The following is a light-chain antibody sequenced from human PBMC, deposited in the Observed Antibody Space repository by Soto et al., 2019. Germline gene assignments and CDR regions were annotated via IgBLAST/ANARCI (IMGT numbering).Light chain of an antibody. V-gene: IGKV1-5*03. J-gene: IGKJ4*01. Sequence: DIQMTQSPPTLSASVGDSVIITCRASQSISSWLAWYQQKPGKAPKLIIYRASTLESGVPSRFSGSGSGTEFTLTISSLQPDDFATYYCQQYKSDPLTFGGGTKVEIK. CDR3: QQYKSDPLT. CDR2: RAS. CDR1: QSISSW.